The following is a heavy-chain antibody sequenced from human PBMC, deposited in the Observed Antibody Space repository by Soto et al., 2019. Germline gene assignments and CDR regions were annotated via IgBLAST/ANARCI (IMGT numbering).Heavy chain of an antibody. J-gene: IGHJ4*02. V-gene: IGHV4-34*01. CDR1: SASFSGYD. D-gene: IGHD2-2*01. CDR3: ARGGAFSTSWYPFDY. CDR2: INHSGST. Sequence: ESLALTCGIYSASFSGYDWGWIRQLPGKGLEWIGEINHSGSTKYNPSLKSRVTISIDTSNSHFSLKLTSVTAADTAVYYCARGGAFSTSWYPFDYWGQGPLVTVSS.